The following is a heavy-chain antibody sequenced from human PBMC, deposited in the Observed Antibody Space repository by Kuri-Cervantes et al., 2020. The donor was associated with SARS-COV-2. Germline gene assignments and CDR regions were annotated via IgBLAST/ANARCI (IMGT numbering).Heavy chain of an antibody. CDR1: GFTFSSYA. CDR2: ISYDGSNK. Sequence: LSLTCAASGFTFSSYAMHWVRQAPGKGLEWVAVISYDGSNKYYADSVKGRFTISRDNSKNTLYLQMNSLRAEDTAVYYCAREDSYGYGDYWGQGTLVTVSS. D-gene: IGHD5-18*01. CDR3: AREDSYGYGDY. V-gene: IGHV3-30-3*01. J-gene: IGHJ4*02.